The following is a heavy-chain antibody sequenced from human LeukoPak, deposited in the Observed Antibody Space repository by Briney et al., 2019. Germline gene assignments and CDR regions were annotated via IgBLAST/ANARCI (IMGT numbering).Heavy chain of an antibody. D-gene: IGHD6-13*01. V-gene: IGHV3-23*01. CDR2: ISGSGGNT. CDR3: AKSGIAADDAFDI. J-gene: IGHJ3*02. Sequence: GGSLRLSCAASGFTFSTYAMSWVRQAPGEGLEWVSGISGSGGNTYYADSVKGRFTISRDNSKNTLYLQMNSLRAEDTAVYYCAKSGIAADDAFDIWGQGTMVTVSS. CDR1: GFTFSTYA.